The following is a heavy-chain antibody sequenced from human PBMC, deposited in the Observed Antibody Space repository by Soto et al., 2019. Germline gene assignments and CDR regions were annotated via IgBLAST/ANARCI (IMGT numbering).Heavy chain of an antibody. CDR1: GFTFSSYD. CDR3: ARSTGLSAVNAFDI. D-gene: IGHD1-1*01. CDR2: IGTAGDT. V-gene: IGHV3-13*01. Sequence: GGSLRLSCAASGFTFSSYDMHWVRQATGKGLEWVSAIGTAGDTYYPGSVKGRFTISRENAKNSLYLQMNSLRAGDTAVYYCARSTGLSAVNAFDIWGQGTMVTVSS. J-gene: IGHJ3*02.